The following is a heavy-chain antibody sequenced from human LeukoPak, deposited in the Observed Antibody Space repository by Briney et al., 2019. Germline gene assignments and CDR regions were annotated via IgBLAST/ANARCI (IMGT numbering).Heavy chain of an antibody. CDR3: ARGQMVGATNFDY. CDR2: INHSGST. V-gene: IGHV4-34*01. Sequence: PSETLSLTCAVYGGSFSGYYWSWIRQPPGKGLEWIGEINHSGSTNYNPSLKSRVTISVDTSKNQFSLKLSSVTAADTAVYYCARGQMVGATNFDYWGQGTLVTVSS. J-gene: IGHJ4*02. D-gene: IGHD1-26*01. CDR1: GGSFSGYY.